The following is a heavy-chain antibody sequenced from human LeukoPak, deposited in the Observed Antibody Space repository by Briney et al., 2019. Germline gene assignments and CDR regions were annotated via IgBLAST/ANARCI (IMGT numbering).Heavy chain of an antibody. CDR3: AKKERFPSWFDP. CDR2: ISGSGGST. J-gene: IGHJ5*02. D-gene: IGHD1-1*01. CDR1: GFTFSSYA. V-gene: IGHV3-23*01. Sequence: PGGSLRLSCAASGFTFSSYAMSWVRQAPGKGLEWDSAISGSGGSTYYADSVKGRFTISRDNSKNTLYLQMNSLRAEDTAVYYCAKKERFPSWFDPWGQGTLVTVSS.